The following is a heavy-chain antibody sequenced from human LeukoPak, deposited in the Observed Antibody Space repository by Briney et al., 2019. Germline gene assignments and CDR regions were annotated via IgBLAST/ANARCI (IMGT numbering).Heavy chain of an antibody. Sequence: GESLKISCKGSGYSFTSYWIGWVRQMLGKGLEWMGNIYPGYSDTRYSPSGQGQDTIAADKSISTAYLQWSSLKASDTAMYYCARPLLGDGVRGDNWFDPWGQGTLVTVSS. CDR3: ARPLLGDGVRGDNWFDP. V-gene: IGHV5-51*01. D-gene: IGHD3-16*01. CDR2: IYPGYSDT. CDR1: GYSFTSYW. J-gene: IGHJ5*02.